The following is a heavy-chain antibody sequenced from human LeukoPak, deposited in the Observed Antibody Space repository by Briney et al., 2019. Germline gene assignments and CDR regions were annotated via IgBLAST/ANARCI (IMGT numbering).Heavy chain of an antibody. D-gene: IGHD3-3*01. J-gene: IGHJ4*02. Sequence: GASVKVSCKASGYIFTSYVLHWVRQAPGQGLEWMGWISAYNGNTNYAQKLQGRVTMTTDTSTSTAYMELRSLRSDDTAVYYCARVGITIFGVVSFDYWGQGTLVTVSS. V-gene: IGHV1-18*01. CDR3: ARVGITIFGVVSFDY. CDR1: GYIFTSYV. CDR2: ISAYNGNT.